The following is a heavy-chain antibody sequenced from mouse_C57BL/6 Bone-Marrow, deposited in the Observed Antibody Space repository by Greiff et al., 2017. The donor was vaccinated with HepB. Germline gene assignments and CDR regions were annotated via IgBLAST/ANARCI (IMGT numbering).Heavy chain of an antibody. CDR2: ISNLAYSI. V-gene: IGHV5-15*04. CDR1: GFTFSDYG. CDR3: ARRGSRGYYAMDY. J-gene: IGHJ4*01. D-gene: IGHD1-1*01. Sequence: EVKLVESGGGLVQPGGSLKLSCAASGFTFSDYGMAWVRQAPRKGPEWVAFISNLAYSIYYADTVTGRFTISRENAKNTLYLDMSSLRSEDTAMYYCARRGSRGYYAMDYWGQGTSVTVSS.